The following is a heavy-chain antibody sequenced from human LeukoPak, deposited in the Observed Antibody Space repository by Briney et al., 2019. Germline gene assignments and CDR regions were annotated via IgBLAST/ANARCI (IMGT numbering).Heavy chain of an antibody. Sequence: GGSLRLSCAASGFTFDDYGMNWVRQAPGKGLEWVSGINWNGGSTGYADSVKGRFTISRDNAKNSLYLQMNSLRAEDTALYYCARGVVPAARGAFDIWGQGTMVTVSS. CDR1: GFTFDDYG. CDR2: INWNGGST. V-gene: IGHV3-20*04. J-gene: IGHJ3*02. CDR3: ARGVVPAARGAFDI. D-gene: IGHD2-2*01.